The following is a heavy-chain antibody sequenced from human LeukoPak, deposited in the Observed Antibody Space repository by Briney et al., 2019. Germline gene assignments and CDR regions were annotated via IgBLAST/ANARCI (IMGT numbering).Heavy chain of an antibody. CDR1: GFTFSSYS. CDR3: ARNTPYGSGSSFDP. J-gene: IGHJ5*02. D-gene: IGHD3-10*01. CDR2: ISSSSSTI. V-gene: IGHV3-48*04. Sequence: GGSLRLSCAASGFTFSSYSMNWVRQAPGKGLEWVSYISSSSSTIYYADSVKGRFTISRDNAKNSLYLQMNSLRAEDTAVYYCARNTPYGSGSSFDPWGQGTLVTVSS.